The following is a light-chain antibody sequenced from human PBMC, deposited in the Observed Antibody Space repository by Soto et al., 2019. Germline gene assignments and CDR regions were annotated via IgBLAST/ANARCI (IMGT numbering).Light chain of an antibody. Sequence: DILLTQSPSSLSASVGDRVTITCQASQDINNYLNWYQQKLGRAPRLLIYDASSLESGVPSRFSGSGYGTEFTLTISSLQPDDFATYYCQQYNTYSSLTFGGGTKVEIK. V-gene: IGKV1-5*01. J-gene: IGKJ4*01. CDR2: DAS. CDR1: QDINNY. CDR3: QQYNTYSSLT.